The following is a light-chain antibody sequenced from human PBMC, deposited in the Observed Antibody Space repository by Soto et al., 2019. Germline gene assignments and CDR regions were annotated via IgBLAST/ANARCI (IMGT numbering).Light chain of an antibody. V-gene: IGLV1-44*01. CDR2: RSN. Sequence: QSVLTQPPSASGTPGQRVTISCSGSTSSIGSNTVNWYQQLPGTAPKLLIYRSNERPSGVPDRFSGSKSGTSASLAISGLQSEDEAHYYCAAWDDSLNGVVFGGGTKVTVL. CDR3: AAWDDSLNGVV. J-gene: IGLJ2*01. CDR1: TSSIGSNT.